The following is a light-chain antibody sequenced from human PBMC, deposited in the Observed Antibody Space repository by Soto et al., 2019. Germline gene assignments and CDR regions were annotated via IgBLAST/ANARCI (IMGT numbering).Light chain of an antibody. CDR2: EVS. CDR1: SRDVGGSNY. J-gene: IGLJ1*01. Sequence: QSALIQPASVSGSPGQSITISCTGTSRDVGGSNYVSWYQHHPHRAPKLLIYEVSYRPSGVSSRFSGSKSGNTASLTISGLQAEDDAYYYCSSYTSSNTLEVFGVGTKLTVL. V-gene: IGLV2-14*01. CDR3: SSYTSSNTLEV.